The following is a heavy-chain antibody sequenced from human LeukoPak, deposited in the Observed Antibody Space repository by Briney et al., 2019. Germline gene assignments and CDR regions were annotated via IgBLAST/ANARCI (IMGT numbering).Heavy chain of an antibody. V-gene: IGHV3-74*01. CDR3: GRIGPLPRSNNLDY. Sequence: GVSLTLSCAASGFTFSSYWRHWVRHPPGKGLVWVSRINSDGSSTTYADSVKGRFTISRDNAKHTLYLQMNSLRAEDTAVYYCGRIGPLPRSNNLDYWGQGTLVTVSS. CDR1: GFTFSSYW. D-gene: IGHD2/OR15-2a*01. CDR2: INSDGSST. J-gene: IGHJ4*02.